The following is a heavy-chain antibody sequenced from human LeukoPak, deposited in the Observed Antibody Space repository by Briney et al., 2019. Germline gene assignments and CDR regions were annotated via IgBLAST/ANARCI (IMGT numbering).Heavy chain of an antibody. CDR1: GFSFSYYE. Sequence: GGSLRLSCAASGFSFSYYEMNWVRQAPGKGLEWVSYINTDGSTIYEADSVEGRFTISRDNAKNSLYLQMNSLRAEDTAVYYCARDGVKGVSVFDYWGQGTLVTVSS. CDR3: ARDGVKGVSVFDY. J-gene: IGHJ4*02. D-gene: IGHD2-8*01. V-gene: IGHV3-48*03. CDR2: INTDGSTI.